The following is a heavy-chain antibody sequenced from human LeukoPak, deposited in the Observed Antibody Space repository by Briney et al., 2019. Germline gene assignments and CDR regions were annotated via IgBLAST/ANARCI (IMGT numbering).Heavy chain of an antibody. CDR3: ARDRYGYCGGGSCLFFDY. J-gene: IGHJ4*02. Sequence: GASVKVSCKASGYTFRSFGISWVRQAPGQGLEWMGWISTDIGNTNYAQRLQGRVTMTTDTYTSTASMELTSLTSDDTAVYFCARDRYGYCGGGSCLFFDYWGQRTLLTVSS. CDR1: GYTFRSFG. D-gene: IGHD2-15*01. CDR2: ISTDIGNT. V-gene: IGHV1-18*01.